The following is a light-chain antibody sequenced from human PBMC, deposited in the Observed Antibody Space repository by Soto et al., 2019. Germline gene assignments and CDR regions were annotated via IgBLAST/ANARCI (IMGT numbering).Light chain of an antibody. CDR2: EVI. Sequence: QSALTQPASVSGSPGQSITISCTGTSGDVGKYNLVSWYQQHPGKAPKLMIYEVIKRPSGVSNRFSGSKSGNTASLTISGLQTEDEADYYCSSFTISSTWVFGGGTKLTVL. CDR3: SSFTISSTWV. V-gene: IGLV2-14*02. CDR1: SGDVGKYNL. J-gene: IGLJ3*02.